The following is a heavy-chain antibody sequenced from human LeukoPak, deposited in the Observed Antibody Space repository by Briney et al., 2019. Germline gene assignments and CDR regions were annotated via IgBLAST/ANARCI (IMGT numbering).Heavy chain of an antibody. CDR3: AKDSSSYDWGYMDV. V-gene: IGHV3-23*01. J-gene: IGHJ6*03. CDR2: IGGSDGRT. CDR1: GFTFSTYA. D-gene: IGHD3-22*01. Sequence: GGSLRLSCAASGFTFSTYAMSWVRQAPGKGLEWVSLIGGSDGRTRYADSVKGRFNISRDNSKNTLYLEMNSLRAEDTAVYYCAKDSSSYDWGYMDVWGKGTTVTISS.